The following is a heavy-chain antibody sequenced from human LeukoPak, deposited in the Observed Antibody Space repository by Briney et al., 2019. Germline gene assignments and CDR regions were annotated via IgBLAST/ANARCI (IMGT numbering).Heavy chain of an antibody. CDR1: GYTFTGYY. D-gene: IGHD6-13*01. CDR2: INPNSGGT. V-gene: IGHV1-2*02. J-gene: IGHJ4*02. Sequence: ASVKVSCKASGYTFTGYYMHWVRQAPGQGLEWMGWINPNSGGTNYAQKFQGRVTMTRDTSISTAYMELSSLISEDTAVYYCAREGIAAAGSLFDYWGQGTLVTVSS. CDR3: AREGIAAAGSLFDY.